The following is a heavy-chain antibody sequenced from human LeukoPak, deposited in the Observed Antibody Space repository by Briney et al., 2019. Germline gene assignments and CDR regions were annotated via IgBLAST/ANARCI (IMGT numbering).Heavy chain of an antibody. CDR2: ISGSGGST. CDR3: AKAGSEYGSGSSRGFDY. Sequence: GGSLRLSCAASGFTFSSYAMSWVRQAPGKGLEWVSAISGSGGSTYYADSVKGRFTISRDNSKNTLYLQMNSLRAEDTAVYYCAKAGSEYGSGSSRGFDYWGQGTLVTASS. V-gene: IGHV3-23*01. CDR1: GFTFSSYA. J-gene: IGHJ4*02. D-gene: IGHD3-10*01.